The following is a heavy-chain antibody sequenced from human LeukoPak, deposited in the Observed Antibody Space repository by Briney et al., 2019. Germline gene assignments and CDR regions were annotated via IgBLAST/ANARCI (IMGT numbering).Heavy chain of an antibody. CDR1: GGSISSGSYY. CDR3: ARAFSRVTMIVVVKLSAFDI. V-gene: IGHV4-61*02. J-gene: IGHJ3*02. CDR2: IYTSGST. Sequence: PSETLSLTCTVSGGSISSGSYYWSWIRQPAGKGLEWIGRIYTSGSTNYNPSLKSRVTISVDTSKNQFSLKLSSVTAADTAVYYCARAFSRVTMIVVVKLSAFDIWGQGTMVTVSS. D-gene: IGHD3-22*01.